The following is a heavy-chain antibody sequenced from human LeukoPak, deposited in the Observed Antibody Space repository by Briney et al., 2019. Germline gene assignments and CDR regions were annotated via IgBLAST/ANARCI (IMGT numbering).Heavy chain of an antibody. CDR2: IDYRGST. Sequence: SETLSLTCTVSGGSISTYYWSWIRQPPGKGLEWIAYIDYRGSTTYNPSLGSRVTISVDTSRNQFSLKLSSVTAADTAVYYCARSRSGYSYDHAAFEIWGQGTTVTVSS. J-gene: IGHJ3*02. CDR1: GGSISTYY. V-gene: IGHV4-59*01. D-gene: IGHD5-18*01. CDR3: ARSRSGYSYDHAAFEI.